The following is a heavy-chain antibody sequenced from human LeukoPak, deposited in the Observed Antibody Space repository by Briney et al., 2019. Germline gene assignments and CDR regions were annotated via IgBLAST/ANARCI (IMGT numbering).Heavy chain of an antibody. V-gene: IGHV3-30*04. J-gene: IGHJ4*02. D-gene: IGHD3-3*01. CDR1: GFTFSSYA. Sequence: GGSLRLSCAASGFTFSSYAMHWVRQAPGKGLEWVAVISYDGSNKYYADSVKGRFTISRDTSKNTLYLQMNSLRAEDTAVYYCARRYDGFDYWGQGTLVTVSP. CDR3: ARRYDGFDY. CDR2: ISYDGSNK.